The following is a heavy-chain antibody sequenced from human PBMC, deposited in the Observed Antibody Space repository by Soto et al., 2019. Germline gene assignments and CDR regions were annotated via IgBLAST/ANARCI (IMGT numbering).Heavy chain of an antibody. V-gene: IGHV4-4*07. CDR3: ASLIHIAAAGSGYYGMDV. CDR2: IYTSGST. CDR1: DGSISSYY. Sequence: SVTHSLTWSVADGSISSYYWRWIRQPAGKGLEWIGRIYTSGSTNYNPSLKSRVTMSVDTSKNQFSLKLSSVTAADTAVYYCASLIHIAAAGSGYYGMDVWGQGTTVTVSS. D-gene: IGHD6-13*01. J-gene: IGHJ6*02.